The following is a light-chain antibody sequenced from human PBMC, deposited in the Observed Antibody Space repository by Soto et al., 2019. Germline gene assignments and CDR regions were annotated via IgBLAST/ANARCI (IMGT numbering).Light chain of an antibody. CDR1: SSNIGAGYD. J-gene: IGLJ2*01. CDR3: QSYDSSLSGYVV. CDR2: GNS. Sequence: QSVLTQPPSVSGAPGQRVTISCTGSSSNIGAGYDVHWYQQLPGTAPKLLIYGNSNRPSGVPDRFSGSKSGTSVSLAITGLQAEDEADYYGQSYDSSLSGYVVFGGGTKLTVL. V-gene: IGLV1-40*01.